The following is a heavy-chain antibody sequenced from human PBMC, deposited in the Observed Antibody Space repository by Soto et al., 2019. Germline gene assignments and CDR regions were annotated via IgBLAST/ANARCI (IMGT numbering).Heavy chain of an antibody. CDR2: AYHSGST. CDR1: GGFTSTNNW. CDR3: ARSPPSSYYGGSGTFDY. V-gene: IGHV4-4*02. J-gene: IGHJ4*02. D-gene: IGHD3-10*01. Sequence: SETLSLTCAVSGGFTSTNNWWSWVRQPPGKGLEWIGDAYHSGSTEYNPSLKSRVSISVDKSKNQISLKLTSATAADTAVYYCARSPPSSYYGGSGTFDYWGQGTLVTGSS.